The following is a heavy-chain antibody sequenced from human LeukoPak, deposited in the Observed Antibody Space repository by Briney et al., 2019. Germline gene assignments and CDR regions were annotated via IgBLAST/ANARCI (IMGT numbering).Heavy chain of an antibody. CDR3: ARDTAMVPDY. CDR1: GFSVGTNY. D-gene: IGHD5-18*01. V-gene: IGHV3-74*01. CDR2: INSDGSST. Sequence: GSLRLSCAASGFSVGTNYMTWVRQAPGKGLVWVSRINSDGSSTSYADSVKGRFTISRDNAKNTLYLQMNSLRAEDTAVYYCARDTAMVPDYWGQGTLVTVSS. J-gene: IGHJ4*02.